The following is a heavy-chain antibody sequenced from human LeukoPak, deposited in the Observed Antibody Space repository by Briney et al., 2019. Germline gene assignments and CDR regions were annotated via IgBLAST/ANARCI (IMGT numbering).Heavy chain of an antibody. V-gene: IGHV4-59*08. CDR1: GGSISSYY. D-gene: IGHD6-19*01. Sequence: SETLSLTCTVSGGSISSYYWSWIRQPPGKGLEWIGYIYYSGSTNYNPSLKSRVTISVHTSKNQFSLKLSSVTAADTAVYYCARLYSSGWSKKLDYWGQGTLVTVSS. CDR3: ARLYSSGWSKKLDY. J-gene: IGHJ4*02. CDR2: IYYSGST.